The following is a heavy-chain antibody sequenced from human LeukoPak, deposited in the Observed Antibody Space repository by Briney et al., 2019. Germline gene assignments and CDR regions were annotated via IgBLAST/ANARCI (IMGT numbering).Heavy chain of an antibody. Sequence: GGSLRLSCAASGFTVSSNYMSWVRQAPGKGLEWVSVIYSGRSTYYADSVKGRFTISRDNSKNTLYLQMNSLRAEDTAVYYCARLCSGGSCSMDYWGQGTLVTVSS. CDR3: ARLCSGGSCSMDY. CDR1: GFTVSSNY. V-gene: IGHV3-53*01. J-gene: IGHJ4*02. D-gene: IGHD2-15*01. CDR2: IYSGRST.